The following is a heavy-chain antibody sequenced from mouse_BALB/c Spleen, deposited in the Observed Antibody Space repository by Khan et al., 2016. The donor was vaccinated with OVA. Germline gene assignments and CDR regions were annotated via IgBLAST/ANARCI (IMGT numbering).Heavy chain of an antibody. Sequence: EVELVESGGGLVKPGGSLKLSCAASGFSFSDYYMYWIRQTPGKRLEWVAPISDGGGSTYYPDSVKGRFTISGDNAKNNLYLQMSSLKSEDTAIYYCARAGYGGFAYWGQGTLVTVSA. J-gene: IGHJ3*01. D-gene: IGHD1-1*02. CDR3: ARAGYGGFAY. V-gene: IGHV5-4*02. CDR2: ISDGGGST. CDR1: GFSFSDYY.